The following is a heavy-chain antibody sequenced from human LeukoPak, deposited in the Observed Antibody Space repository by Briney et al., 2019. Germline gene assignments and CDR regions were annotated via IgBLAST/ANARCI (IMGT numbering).Heavy chain of an antibody. CDR2: INPNSGGT. D-gene: IGHD3-10*01. J-gene: IGHJ4*02. V-gene: IGHV1-2*02. CDR3: ARVSLVISLFDY. Sequence: GASVKVSCKASGYSFTDYYMNWVRQAPGQGLEWMGWINPNSGGTNYAQKFQDRVTMTTDTSISTAYMDLSRLRSDDTSVYYCARVSLVISLFDYWGQGTLVTVSS. CDR1: GYSFTDYY.